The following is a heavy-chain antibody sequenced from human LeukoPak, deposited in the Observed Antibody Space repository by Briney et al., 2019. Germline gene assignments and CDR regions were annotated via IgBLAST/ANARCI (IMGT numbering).Heavy chain of an antibody. CDR1: GVSISSGGYY. CDR2: IYYSGST. CDR3: ARAPHPRYNWFDP. V-gene: IGHV4-31*03. J-gene: IGHJ5*02. Sequence: SETLSLTCTVSGVSISSGGYYWRWPRQHPGKGLEWIAYIYYSGSTYYNPSLKSRVTISVDTSKNQFSLKLSSVTAADTAVYYCARAPHPRYNWFDPWGQGTLVTVSS.